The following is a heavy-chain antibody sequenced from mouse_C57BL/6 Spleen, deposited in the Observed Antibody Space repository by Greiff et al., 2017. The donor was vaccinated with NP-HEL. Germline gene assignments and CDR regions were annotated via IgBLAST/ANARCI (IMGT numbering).Heavy chain of an antibody. CDR3: ARDEDYDPYYFDY. CDR1: GYSITSGYY. CDR2: ISYDGSN. D-gene: IGHD2-4*01. V-gene: IGHV3-6*01. J-gene: IGHJ2*01. Sequence: EVKLQESGPGLVKPSQSLSLTCSVTGYSITSGYYWNWIRQFPGNKLEWMGYISYDGSNNYNPSLKNRFSITRDTSKNQFFLKLNSVTTEDTATYYCARDEDYDPYYFDYWGRGTTLTVSS.